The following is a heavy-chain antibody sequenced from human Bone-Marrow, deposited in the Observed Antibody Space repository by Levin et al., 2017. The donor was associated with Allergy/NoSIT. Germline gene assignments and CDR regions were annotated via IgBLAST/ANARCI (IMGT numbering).Heavy chain of an antibody. CDR1: GYTFTDYF. V-gene: IGHV1-2*02. CDR3: ARISSAAFDM. Sequence: GESLKISCKASGYTFTDYFIHWVRLAPGQGLEWMGWINPNIGDTDSSQNFQGTVTMTRDTSISTAYMEVTSLTSNDTALYYCARISSAAFDMWGQGTVVTVSS. CDR2: INPNIGDT. D-gene: IGHD6-19*01. J-gene: IGHJ3*02.